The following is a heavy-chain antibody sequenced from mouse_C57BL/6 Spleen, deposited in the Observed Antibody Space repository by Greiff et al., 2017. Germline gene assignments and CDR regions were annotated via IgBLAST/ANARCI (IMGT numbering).Heavy chain of an antibody. Sequence: VHLLQSGAGLVKPGASLKLSCKASGYTFTDYGMHWVRQTPGQGLEWVGYISPSSGTTKYTDKLKGQATLTGDKAKSTVYLQLSSLTSEDSAVYYCARGGNYVVTYGYWGQGTTLTVSS. J-gene: IGHJ2*01. CDR3: ARGGNYVVTYGY. D-gene: IGHD2-1*01. CDR2: ISPSSGTT. CDR1: GYTFTDYG. V-gene: IGHV1-7*01.